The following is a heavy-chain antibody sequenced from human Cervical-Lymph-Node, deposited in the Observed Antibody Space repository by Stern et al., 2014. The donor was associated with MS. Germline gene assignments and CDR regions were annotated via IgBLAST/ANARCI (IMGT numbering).Heavy chain of an antibody. CDR2: ISGTDDSI. CDR3: AKVYGSGPFDY. V-gene: IGHV3-23*04. Sequence: VQLVESGRAFVQPGGSLRLSCAASGFTFRSYAMSWVRQAPGKGLEWGSVISGTDDSIFYADSVKGRFPISRGNSKNTLFLQMNSLRAEDTAVYYYAKVYGSGPFDYWGQGTLVTVSS. J-gene: IGHJ4*02. CDR1: GFTFRSYA. D-gene: IGHD6-19*01.